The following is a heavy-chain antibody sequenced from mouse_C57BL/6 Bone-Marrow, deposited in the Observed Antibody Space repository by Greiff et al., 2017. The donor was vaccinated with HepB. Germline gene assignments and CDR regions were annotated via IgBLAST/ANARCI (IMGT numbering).Heavy chain of an antibody. D-gene: IGHD1-1*01. Sequence: EVNVVESGGGLVKPGGSLKLSCAASGFTFSSYTMSWVRQTPEKRLEWVATISGGGGNTYYPDSVKGRFTISRDNAKNTLYLQMSSLRSEDTALYYCARQGVYYGSSPYWYFDVWGTGTTVTVSS. CDR2: ISGGGGNT. V-gene: IGHV5-9*01. CDR1: GFTFSSYT. J-gene: IGHJ1*03. CDR3: ARQGVYYGSSPYWYFDV.